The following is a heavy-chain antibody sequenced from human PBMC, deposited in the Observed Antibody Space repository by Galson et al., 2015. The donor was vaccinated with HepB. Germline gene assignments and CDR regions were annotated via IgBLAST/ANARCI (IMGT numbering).Heavy chain of an antibody. Sequence: SLRLSCAGSGFNFDNYIISWFRQAPGKGLEWLGFIRRKASGGATEYAPSVQGRFTISRDDSKSIAYLQMNSLKTEDTAVYYCARSCGGDCWLVNYWGQGTLVTVSS. CDR3: ARSCGGDCWLVNY. V-gene: IGHV3-49*03. CDR1: GFNFDNYI. CDR2: IRRKASGGAT. D-gene: IGHD2-21*02. J-gene: IGHJ4*02.